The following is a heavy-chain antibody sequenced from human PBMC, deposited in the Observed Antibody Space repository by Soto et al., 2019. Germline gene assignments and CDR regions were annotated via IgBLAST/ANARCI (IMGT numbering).Heavy chain of an antibody. V-gene: IGHV4-59*01. D-gene: IGHD2-2*01. CDR2: IYYSGST. J-gene: IGHJ4*02. CDR3: ARRGCSSAGCPYYFDY. CDR1: GGSISNYY. Sequence: PSETLSLTCTVSGGSISNYYWSWIRQPPGKGLEWIGYIYYSGSTNYNPSLKSRVTISVDTSKNQFSLKLNSVTAADTAVYYCARRGCSSAGCPYYFDYWGQGTLVTAPQ.